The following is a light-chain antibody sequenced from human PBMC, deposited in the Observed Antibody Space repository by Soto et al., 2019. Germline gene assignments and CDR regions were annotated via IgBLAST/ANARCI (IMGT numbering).Light chain of an antibody. CDR2: DAS. Sequence: DIQMTQSPSTLSASVGDRVTITCRASQSISDRLAWHQRKPGKAPKLLIFDASSLESGVPSRFSGSGSGTEFTLTISSLQPDDFATYYCQHYSTVWAFGQGTKVEI. CDR3: QHYSTVWA. J-gene: IGKJ1*01. CDR1: QSISDR. V-gene: IGKV1-5*01.